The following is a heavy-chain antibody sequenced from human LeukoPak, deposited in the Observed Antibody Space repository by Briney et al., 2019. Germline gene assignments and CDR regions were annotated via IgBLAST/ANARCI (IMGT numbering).Heavy chain of an antibody. CDR3: ARARGYSLNWFGP. J-gene: IGHJ5*02. Sequence: PSETLSLTCAVYGGSFSGYYLSWIRQPPGKGLEWIGEINHSGSTNYNPSLKSRVTISVDTSKNQFSLKPSSVTAADTAVYYCARARGYSLNWFGPWGQGTLVTVSS. V-gene: IGHV4-34*01. D-gene: IGHD5-18*01. CDR2: INHSGST. CDR1: GGSFSGYY.